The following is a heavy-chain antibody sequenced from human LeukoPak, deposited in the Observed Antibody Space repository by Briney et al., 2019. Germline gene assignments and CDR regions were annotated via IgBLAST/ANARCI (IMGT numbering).Heavy chain of an antibody. Sequence: ASVKVSFKASGYTVTGYYMDWVRQAPRQGLEWMGWINPNSGGTNYAQRFQGRVTMNRDTSISTAYMDMSRLRSDDTAVYYCAREDYYGWGSSNFDYWGQGTLVTVSS. CDR2: INPNSGGT. CDR3: AREDYYGWGSSNFDY. CDR1: GYTVTGYY. V-gene: IGHV1-2*02. D-gene: IGHD3-10*01. J-gene: IGHJ4*02.